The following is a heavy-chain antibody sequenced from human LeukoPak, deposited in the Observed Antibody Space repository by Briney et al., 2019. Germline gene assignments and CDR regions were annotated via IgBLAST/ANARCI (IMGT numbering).Heavy chain of an antibody. Sequence: GGSLRLSCAASGFTFSSYWMHWVRQAPGKGLVWVSRINSDGSSTSYADSVKGRFTISRDNAKNTLYLQMNSLRAEDTAVYYCARATYSCSHMLWGQGTLVTVSS. CDR1: GFTFSSYW. V-gene: IGHV3-74*01. D-gene: IGHD6-13*01. J-gene: IGHJ4*02. CDR3: ARATYSCSHML. CDR2: INSDGSST.